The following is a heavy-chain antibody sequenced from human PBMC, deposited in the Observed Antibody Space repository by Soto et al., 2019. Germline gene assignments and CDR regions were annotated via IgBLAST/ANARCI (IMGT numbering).Heavy chain of an antibody. J-gene: IGHJ6*02. CDR2: IIPIFGTA. D-gene: IGHD3-3*02. CDR3: ARSTYHFWSGHIGISSYYYYGMDV. V-gene: IGHV1-69*13. Sequence: RASVKVSCKASGGTFSSYAISWVRQAPGQGLEWMGGIIPIFGTANYAQKFQGRVTITADESTSTAYMELSSLRSEDTAVYYCARSTYHFWSGHIGISSYYYYGMDVWGQGTTVTVSS. CDR1: GGTFSSYA.